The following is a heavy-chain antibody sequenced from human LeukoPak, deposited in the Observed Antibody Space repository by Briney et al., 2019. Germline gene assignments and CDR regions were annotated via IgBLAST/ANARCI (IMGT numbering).Heavy chain of an antibody. CDR2: ISGSGGST. Sequence: GGTLRLSCAASGLTFSTYGMSWVRQAPGKGLEWVSVISGSGGSTYYADSVKGRFTISRDNAKNSLYLQMNSLRAEDTAVYYCARVLEAAAFDYWGQGTLVTVSS. V-gene: IGHV3-21*01. CDR3: ARVLEAAAFDY. D-gene: IGHD6-13*01. CDR1: GLTFSTYG. J-gene: IGHJ4*02.